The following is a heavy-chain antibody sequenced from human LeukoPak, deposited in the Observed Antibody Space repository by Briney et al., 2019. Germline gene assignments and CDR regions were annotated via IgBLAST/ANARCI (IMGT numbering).Heavy chain of an antibody. V-gene: IGHV4-38-2*02. J-gene: IGHJ4*02. Sequence: SETLSLTCTVSGYSISSGYYWGWIRQPPGKGLEWIGSIYHSGSTYYNPSLKSRVTISVDTSKNQFSLKLSSVTAADTAVYYCARDNYDSSGYYPGYWGQGTLVTVSS. D-gene: IGHD3-22*01. CDR3: ARDNYDSSGYYPGY. CDR2: IYHSGST. CDR1: GYSISSGYY.